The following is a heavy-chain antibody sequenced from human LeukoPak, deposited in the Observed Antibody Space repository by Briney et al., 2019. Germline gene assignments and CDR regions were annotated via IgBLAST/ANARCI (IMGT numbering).Heavy chain of an antibody. D-gene: IGHD3-22*01. CDR2: INPSGGST. V-gene: IGHV1-46*01. CDR1: GYTFTSYY. J-gene: IGHJ4*02. CDR3: ARDPPYYYDSSGCDY. Sequence: ASVKVSCKASGYTFTSYYMHWVRQAPGQGLEWMGIINPSGGSTSYAQKFQGRVTMTRDTSTSTVYMELSSLRSEDTAVYYCARDPPYYYDSSGCDYWGQGTLVTVSS.